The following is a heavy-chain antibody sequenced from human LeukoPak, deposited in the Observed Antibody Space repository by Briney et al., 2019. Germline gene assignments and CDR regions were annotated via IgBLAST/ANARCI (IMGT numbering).Heavy chain of an antibody. V-gene: IGHV4-34*01. CDR3: ARNVRLGSGELSFAPFKNWFDP. J-gene: IGHJ5*02. CDR2: INHSGST. D-gene: IGHD3-16*02. CDR1: GGSFSGYY. Sequence: SETLSLTCAVYGGSFSGYYWSWIRQPPGKGLEWIGEINHSGSTNYNPSLKSRVTISVDTSKNQFSLKLSSVTAADTAVYYCARNVRLGSGELSFAPFKNWFDPWGQGTLVTVSS.